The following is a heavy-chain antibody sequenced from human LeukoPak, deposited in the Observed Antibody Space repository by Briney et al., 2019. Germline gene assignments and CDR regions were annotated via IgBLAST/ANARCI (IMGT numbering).Heavy chain of an antibody. CDR3: ARGDSGYDWVDY. CDR2: IYYSGST. V-gene: IGHV4-59*01. CDR1: GGSISSYY. J-gene: IGHJ4*02. D-gene: IGHD5-12*01. Sequence: PSETLSLTCTVSGGSISSYYWSWLRQPPGKGLEGIGYIYYSGSTNYNPSLKSRVTISVDTSKNQFSLKLSSVTAADTAVYYCARGDSGYDWVDYWGQGTLVTVSS.